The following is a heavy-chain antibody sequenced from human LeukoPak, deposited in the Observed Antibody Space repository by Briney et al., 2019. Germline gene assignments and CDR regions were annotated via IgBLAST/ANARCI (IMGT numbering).Heavy chain of an antibody. Sequence: GGSLRLSCAASGFSFDEYAMHWVRQVPGKGLEWVSGISYSSNTIGYMDSVKGRFTISRDNAKHSLYLQMNSLRAEDTALYYCTKDRGGSSQLGDAFDVWGQGTMVSVSS. J-gene: IGHJ3*01. D-gene: IGHD4-23*01. CDR2: ISYSSNTI. CDR1: GFSFDEYA. V-gene: IGHV3-9*01. CDR3: TKDRGGSSQLGDAFDV.